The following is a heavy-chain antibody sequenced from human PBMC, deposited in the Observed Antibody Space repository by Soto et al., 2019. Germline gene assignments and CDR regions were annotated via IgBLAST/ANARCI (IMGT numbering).Heavy chain of an antibody. CDR3: ASRSVNIRIIYSGIKYHCFDY. CDR2: IYYSGST. Sequence: SETLSLTCAVSGDSMSSSDYYWGWIRQPPGKGLEWIGSIYYSGSTYYNPSLQRRVAISVDKSKNQSSLQLKSVNGAVTAIYYCASRSVNIRIIYSGIKYHCFDYWGQGAPVTVSS. D-gene: IGHD3-3*01. CDR1: GDSMSSSDYY. V-gene: IGHV4-39*01. J-gene: IGHJ4*02.